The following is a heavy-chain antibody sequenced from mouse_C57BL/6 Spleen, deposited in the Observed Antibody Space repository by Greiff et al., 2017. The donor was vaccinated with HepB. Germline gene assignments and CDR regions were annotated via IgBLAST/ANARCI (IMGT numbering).Heavy chain of an antibody. Sequence: VQLQQPGAELVRPGSSVKLSCKASGYTFTSYWMDWVKQRPGQGLEWIGNIYPSDSETHYNQKFKDKATLTVDKSSSTAYMQLSSLTSEDSAVYYCARSWYYGSSYAMDYWGQGTSDTVSS. J-gene: IGHJ4*01. CDR1: GYTFTSYW. CDR2: IYPSDSET. CDR3: ARSWYYGSSYAMDY. V-gene: IGHV1-61*01. D-gene: IGHD1-1*01.